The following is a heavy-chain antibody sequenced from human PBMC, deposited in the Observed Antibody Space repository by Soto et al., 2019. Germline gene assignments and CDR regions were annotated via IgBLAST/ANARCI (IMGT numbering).Heavy chain of an antibody. D-gene: IGHD3-10*01. CDR2: ITDNGGDA. Sequence: PGGSLRLSCVASGLTFGSRAMSWVRQAPGEGLQWVATITDNGGDAKYADSVRGRFVISRDNSKKTLYLQMTSLTAEDSAMYFCARGSTESYPGSRIFDFWDRGTLVTVSS. CDR3: ARGSTESYPGSRIFDF. CDR1: GLTFGSRA. V-gene: IGHV3-23*01. J-gene: IGHJ4*02.